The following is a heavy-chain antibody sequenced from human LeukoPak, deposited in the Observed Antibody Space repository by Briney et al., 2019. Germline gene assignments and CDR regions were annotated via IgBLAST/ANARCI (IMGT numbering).Heavy chain of an antibody. Sequence: PGGSLRLSCAASGFTFSSYGMSWVRQAPGKGLEWVSAITGSGDSTYYADSVKGRFTIDRDNSKNTVYLQMNSLRPDDTAIYFCARQEARGYSYEGLDYWGQGNLVTVSS. CDR1: GFTFSSYG. CDR3: ARQEARGYSYEGLDY. D-gene: IGHD3-22*01. V-gene: IGHV3-23*01. CDR2: ITGSGDST. J-gene: IGHJ4*02.